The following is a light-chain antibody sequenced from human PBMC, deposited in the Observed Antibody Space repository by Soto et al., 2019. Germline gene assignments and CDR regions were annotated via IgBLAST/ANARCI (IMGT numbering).Light chain of an antibody. Sequence: QSVLTHPASVSGSRGQSITISVTGTISHFGAYNYVSWYQQHPGKAPKLMIHEVSKRPSGVSNRFSGSKSGNTASLTISGLQAEDEADYYCSSYTSSSTPYVFGTGSKVTVL. V-gene: IGLV2-14*01. CDR1: ISHFGAYNY. CDR3: SSYTSSSTPYV. J-gene: IGLJ1*01. CDR2: EVS.